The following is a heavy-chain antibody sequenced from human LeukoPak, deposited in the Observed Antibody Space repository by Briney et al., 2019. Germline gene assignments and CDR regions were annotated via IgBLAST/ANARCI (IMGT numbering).Heavy chain of an antibody. V-gene: IGHV3-23*01. CDR1: GFTFSSYA. CDR3: ASHSGYDPRGWYFDY. J-gene: IGHJ4*02. CDR2: ISGGGGST. Sequence: PGGSLRLSCAASGFTFSSYAMSWVRQAPGKGLEWVSAISGGGGSTYYADSVKGRFTISRDNSKNTLYLQMNSLRAEDTAVYYCASHSGYDPRGWYFDYWGQGTLVTVSS. D-gene: IGHD5-12*01.